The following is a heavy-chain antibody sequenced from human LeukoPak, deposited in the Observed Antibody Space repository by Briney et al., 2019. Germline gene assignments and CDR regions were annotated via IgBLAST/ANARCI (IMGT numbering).Heavy chain of an antibody. CDR3: ARHGGYSSGADYFDY. V-gene: IGHV4-59*08. D-gene: IGHD6-19*01. J-gene: IGHJ4*02. Sequence: SQTLSLTCTVSGGSISSYHWSWIRQPPGKGLEWIGYIYTSGSTNSNPSLQSRLTISVDTSKNQFSRKLSSVTATDTAVYYCARHGGYSSGADYFDYWGQGTLVTVSS. CDR1: GGSISSYH. CDR2: IYTSGST.